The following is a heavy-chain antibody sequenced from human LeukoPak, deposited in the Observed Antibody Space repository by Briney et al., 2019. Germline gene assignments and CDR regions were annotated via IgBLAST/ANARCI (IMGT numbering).Heavy chain of an antibody. J-gene: IGHJ6*02. Sequence: ASVKVSCKASGYTFTSYGISWVRQAPGQGLEWMGWISAYNGNTHYAQKLQCRVTMTTDTSTSTAYMEVRSLRSDDTAVYYCATDYYNYYCGMDVWGQGTTVTVSS. CDR1: GYTFTSYG. CDR3: ATDYYNYYCGMDV. V-gene: IGHV1-18*01. CDR2: ISAYNGNT.